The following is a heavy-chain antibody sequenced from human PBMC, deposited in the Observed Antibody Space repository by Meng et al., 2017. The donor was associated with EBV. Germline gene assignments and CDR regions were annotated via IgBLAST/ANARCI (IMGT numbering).Heavy chain of an antibody. J-gene: IGHJ4*02. Sequence: QGALGRAGGEVKKPGASVKVSCKASGYTFTGYYMHWVRQAPGQGLEWMGRINPNSGGTNYAQKFQGRVTMTRDTSISTAYMELSRLRSDDTAVYYCARVGIAVAGTGDYWGQGTLVTVSS. CDR1: GYTFTGYY. V-gene: IGHV1-2*06. D-gene: IGHD6-19*01. CDR3: ARVGIAVAGTGDY. CDR2: INPNSGGT.